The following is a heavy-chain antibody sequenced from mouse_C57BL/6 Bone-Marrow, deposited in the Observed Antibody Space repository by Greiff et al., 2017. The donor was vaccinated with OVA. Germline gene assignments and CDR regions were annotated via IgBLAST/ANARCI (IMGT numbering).Heavy chain of an antibody. Sequence: EVKVEESGGGLVQPGGSMKLSCAASGFTFSDAWMDWVRQSPEKGLEWVAEIRNKANNHATYYAESVKGRFTISRDDSKSSVYLQMNSLRAEDTGIYYCTNYYGSSYWYFDVWGTGTTVTVSS. D-gene: IGHD1-1*01. CDR2: IRNKANNHAT. V-gene: IGHV6-6*01. CDR3: TNYYGSSYWYFDV. J-gene: IGHJ1*03. CDR1: GFTFSDAW.